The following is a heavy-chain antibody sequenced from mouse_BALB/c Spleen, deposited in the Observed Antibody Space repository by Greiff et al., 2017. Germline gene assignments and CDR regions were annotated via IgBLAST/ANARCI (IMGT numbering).Heavy chain of an antibody. V-gene: IGHV3-2*02. J-gene: IGHJ4*01. CDR3: ARWDYGPYYAMDY. CDR2: ISYSGST. D-gene: IGHD1-1*02. Sequence: EVMLVESGPGLVKPSQSLSLTCTVTGYSITSDYAWNWIRQFPGNKLEWMGYISYSGSTSYNPSLKSRISITRDTSKNQFFLQLNSVTTEDTATYYCARWDYGPYYAMDYWGQGTSVTVSS. CDR1: GYSITSDYA.